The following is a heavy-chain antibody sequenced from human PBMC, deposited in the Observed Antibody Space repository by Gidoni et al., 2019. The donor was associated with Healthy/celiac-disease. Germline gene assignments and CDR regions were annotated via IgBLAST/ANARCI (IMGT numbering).Heavy chain of an antibody. CDR3: AKGKSYYYDSSGLGGFDY. D-gene: IGHD3-22*01. V-gene: IGHV3-23*01. CDR2: ISGSGGST. J-gene: IGHJ4*02. Sequence: EVQLLESGGGLVQPGGSLRLSCAASGFTFSSYARSWVRQAPGKGLEWVSAISGSGGSTYYADSVKGRFTISRDNSKNTLYLQMNSLRAEDTAVYYCAKGKSYYYDSSGLGGFDYWGQGTLVTVSS. CDR1: GFTFSSYA.